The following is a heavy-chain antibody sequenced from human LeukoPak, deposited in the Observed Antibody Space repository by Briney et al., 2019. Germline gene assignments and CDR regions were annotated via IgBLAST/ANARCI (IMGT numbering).Heavy chain of an antibody. J-gene: IGHJ4*02. V-gene: IGHV3-30*04. CDR1: GFTFSSYA. CDR3: AKDRDRIASYFFDY. D-gene: IGHD2/OR15-2a*01. CDR2: ISYDGRDK. Sequence: GGSLRLSCAASGFTFSSYAMHWVRQAPGKGPEWVAVISYDGRDKHHADSVKGRFTISRDNSKNTLYLQMDSLRPEDTAVYFCAKDRDRIASYFFDYWGQGTPVTVSS.